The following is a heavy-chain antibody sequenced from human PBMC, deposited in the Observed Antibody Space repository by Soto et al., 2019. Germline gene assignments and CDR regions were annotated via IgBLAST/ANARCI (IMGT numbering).Heavy chain of an antibody. CDR3: ARTYGDCFDY. D-gene: IGHD4-17*01. V-gene: IGHV4-59*01. J-gene: IGHJ4*02. CDR2: IYYSGST. Sequence: QMQLQESGPGLVKPLETLSLTCTVSGGSIRSYYWSWIRQPPGKGLEWIGNIYYSGSTNYNPSLKSRVTISVDTSKNQFSLKLSSVTAADTAVYYCARTYGDCFDYWGQGTLVTVSS. CDR1: GGSIRSYY.